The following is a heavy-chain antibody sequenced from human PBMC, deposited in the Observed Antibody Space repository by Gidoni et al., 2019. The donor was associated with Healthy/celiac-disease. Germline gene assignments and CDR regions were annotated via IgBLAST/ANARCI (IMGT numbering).Heavy chain of an antibody. CDR1: GGSISSGDYY. Sequence: QVQLQESGQGLVKPAQTMSLTGTVSGGSISSGDYYWSWNRQPPGKGLEGIGYTYSSGRTYYNPSLKSRVTISVDPSKNQFSLKLSSVTAADTAVYYCARAPKGGWFGVWFAPWGQGTLVTVSS. V-gene: IGHV4-30-4*01. CDR2: TYSSGRT. D-gene: IGHD3-10*01. CDR3: ARAPKGGWFGVWFAP. J-gene: IGHJ5*02.